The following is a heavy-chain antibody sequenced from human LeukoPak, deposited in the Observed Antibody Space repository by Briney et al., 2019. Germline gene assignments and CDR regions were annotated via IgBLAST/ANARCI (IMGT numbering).Heavy chain of an antibody. Sequence: PGGSLRLSCEASGFSFSSHAISWVRQAPGKGLEWVSEISGSGDTTYYADSVKGRFTISRDNSKNTLYLQMSSLRVEDTAIYYCAKINEIMNWGQGTLVTVSS. J-gene: IGHJ4*02. D-gene: IGHD1-1*01. CDR1: GFSFSSHA. CDR2: ISGSGDTT. V-gene: IGHV3-23*01. CDR3: AKINEIMN.